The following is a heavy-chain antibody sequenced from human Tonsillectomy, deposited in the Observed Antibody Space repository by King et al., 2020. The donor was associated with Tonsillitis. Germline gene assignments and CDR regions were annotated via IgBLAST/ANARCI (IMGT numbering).Heavy chain of an antibody. V-gene: IGHV5-51*01. J-gene: IGHJ1*01. CDR3: AAGGQTYYYDSSDYYYGG. CDR1: GYSFTSYW. Sequence: QLVQSGAEVKKPGESLKISCKGSGYSFTSYWIGRVRQMPGKGLEWMGNIYPGDSDTRYSPSFQGQVTISADKSISTAXLQWSSMKASDTAMDYCAAGGQTYYYDSSDYYYGGWGQGXLVTVSS. CDR2: IYPGDSDT. D-gene: IGHD3-22*01.